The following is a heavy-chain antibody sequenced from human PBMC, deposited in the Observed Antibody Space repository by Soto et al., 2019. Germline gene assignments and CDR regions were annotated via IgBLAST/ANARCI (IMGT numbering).Heavy chain of an antibody. D-gene: IGHD2-2*01. CDR3: AEVGFVVVPAATAAGFYFDY. CDR2: IGTAGDT. Sequence: GGSLRLSCAASGFTFSSYAMSWVRQATGKGLVWVSAIGTAGDTYYPGSVKGRFTISRENAKNSLYLQMNSLRAGDTAVYYCAEVGFVVVPAATAAGFYFDYWGQGTLVTVSS. CDR1: GFTFSSYA. J-gene: IGHJ4*02. V-gene: IGHV3-13*01.